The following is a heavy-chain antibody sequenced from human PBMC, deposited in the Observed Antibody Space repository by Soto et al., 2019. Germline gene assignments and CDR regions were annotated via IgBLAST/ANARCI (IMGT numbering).Heavy chain of an antibody. CDR1: GFTFSNYA. J-gene: IGHJ5*02. V-gene: IGHV3-23*01. CDR2: ITGSGDGT. Sequence: GSLRLSCAASGFTFSNYAMNWVRQIPGQGPEWVASITGSGDGTFYADSVKGRFSISRDNSNDTLYLQMYSLRGEDTAVYYCTKASGAYLSFPWFGAWGLGTLVTVAS. D-gene: IGHD3-16*02. CDR3: TKASGAYLSFPWFGA.